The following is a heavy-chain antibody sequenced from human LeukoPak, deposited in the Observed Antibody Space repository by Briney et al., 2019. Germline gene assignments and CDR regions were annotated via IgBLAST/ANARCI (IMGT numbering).Heavy chain of an antibody. CDR1: GYSINNYW. D-gene: IGHD2-15*01. J-gene: IGHJ5*02. CDR2: IYPADSDI. V-gene: IGHV5-51*01. CDR3: ARQEYCSGGSCYTWFDP. Sequence: GESLKISCKGSGYSINNYWIGWVRQMPGKGLEWMGIIYPADSDIRYSPSFQGQVTIPADKSISTAYLQWSSLKASDTAMYNCARQEYCSGGSCYTWFDPWGQGTLVTVSS.